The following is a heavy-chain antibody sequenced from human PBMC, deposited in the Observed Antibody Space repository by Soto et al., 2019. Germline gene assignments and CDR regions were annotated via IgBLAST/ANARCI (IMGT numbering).Heavy chain of an antibody. D-gene: IGHD3-3*02. V-gene: IGHV1-69*13. J-gene: IGHJ6*01. CDR2: IMPVFPTP. CDR1: GVTFRTSA. Sequence: SVKVSCKTSGVTFRTSAISWVRQAPGQGLEWMGGIMPVFPTPDYAQKFQGRVTITADESTGTAYMELSSLRSEDTAVYYCARDKDRQQLGGNYYYIMDVWGQGTTVTVSS. CDR3: ARDKDRQQLGGNYYYIMDV.